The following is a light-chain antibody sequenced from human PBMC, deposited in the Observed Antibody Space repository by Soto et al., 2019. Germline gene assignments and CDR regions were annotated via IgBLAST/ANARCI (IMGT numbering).Light chain of an antibody. J-gene: IGKJ1*01. V-gene: IGKV3-20*01. CDR2: GAS. CDR1: QSISSRY. CDR3: QQYGSSGT. Sequence: PGERATLSCTASQSISSRYLVWYQQKPGQAPRLLIYGASNRATGIPDRFSGSGSGTDFTLTISRLEPEDFAVYYCQQYGSSGTFGQGTKVDIK.